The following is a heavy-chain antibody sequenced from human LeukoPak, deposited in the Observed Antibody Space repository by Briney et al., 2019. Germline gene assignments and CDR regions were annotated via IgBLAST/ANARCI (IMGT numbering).Heavy chain of an antibody. CDR3: ATELRFLESIDY. J-gene: IGHJ4*02. Sequence: ASVKVSCKVSGYTLTELSMHWVRQAPGKGLEWMGGFDPEDGETIYAQKFQGRVTMTEDTSTDTAYMVLSSLRSEDTAVYYCATELRFLESIDYWGQGTLVTVSS. CDR2: FDPEDGET. D-gene: IGHD3-3*01. CDR1: GYTLTELS. V-gene: IGHV1-24*01.